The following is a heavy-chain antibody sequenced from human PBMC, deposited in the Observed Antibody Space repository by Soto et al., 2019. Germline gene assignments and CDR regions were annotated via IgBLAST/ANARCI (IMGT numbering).Heavy chain of an antibody. V-gene: IGHV3-23*01. Sequence: EVQLLESGGGLVQPGGSLRLSCAASGFTFTSYAMTWVRQAPGKGLEWVSVISGGDGTTYYADSVKGRFTISRDNSKHQLFLQLDSLRAEDTAVYYCGNSWGSGHYHHMDVWGKGTTVTVSS. CDR2: ISGGDGTT. D-gene: IGHD3-10*01. CDR3: GNSWGSGHYHHMDV. J-gene: IGHJ6*03. CDR1: GFTFTSYA.